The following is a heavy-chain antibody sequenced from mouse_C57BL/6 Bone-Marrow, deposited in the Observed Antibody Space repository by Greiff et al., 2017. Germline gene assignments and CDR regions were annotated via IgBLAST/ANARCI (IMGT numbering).Heavy chain of an antibody. CDR2: IHPNSGST. Sequence: VQLQQPGAELVKPGASVKLSCKASGYTFTSYWMHWVKQRPGQGLEWIGMIHPNSGSTNYNEKFKSKATLTVDKSSSTAYMQLRSLTSEDSAVYYCARSHYSNYFDYWGQGTTLTVSS. V-gene: IGHV1-64*01. D-gene: IGHD2-5*01. CDR3: ARSHYSNYFDY. J-gene: IGHJ2*01. CDR1: GYTFTSYW.